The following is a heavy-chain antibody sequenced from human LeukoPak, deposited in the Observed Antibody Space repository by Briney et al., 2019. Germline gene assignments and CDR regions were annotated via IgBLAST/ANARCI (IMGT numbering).Heavy chain of an antibody. V-gene: IGHV4-39*07. J-gene: IGHJ6*03. D-gene: IGHD6-6*01. Sequence: SETLSLTCTVSGGSISSSSYYWSWIRQPPGKGLEWIGSIYYSGSTYYNPSLKSRVTISVDTSKNQFSLKLSSVTAADTAVYYCARDPQYSSSGYMDVWGKGTTVTVSS. CDR3: ARDPQYSSSGYMDV. CDR1: GGSISSSSYY. CDR2: IYYSGST.